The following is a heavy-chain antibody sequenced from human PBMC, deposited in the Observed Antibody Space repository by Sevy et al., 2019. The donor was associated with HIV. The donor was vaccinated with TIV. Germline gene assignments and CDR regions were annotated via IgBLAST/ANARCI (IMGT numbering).Heavy chain of an antibody. CDR2: IYHSGST. J-gene: IGHJ5*02. CDR3: ARDLRCTSCYTSGGWFDP. CDR1: GYSISSGYY. V-gene: IGHV4-38-2*02. D-gene: IGHD2-2*02. Sequence: SETLSLTCAVSGYSISSGYYWGWILQPPGKGLEWIGSIYHSGSTYYNPSLKSRVTISVDTSKNQFSLKLSSVTAADTAVYYCARDLRCTSCYTSGGWFDPWGQGTLVTVSS.